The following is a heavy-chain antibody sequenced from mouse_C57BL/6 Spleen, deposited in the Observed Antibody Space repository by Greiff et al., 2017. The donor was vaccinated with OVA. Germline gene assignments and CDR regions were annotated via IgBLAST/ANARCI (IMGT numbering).Heavy chain of an antibody. V-gene: IGHV1-61*01. Sequence: QVQLQQPGAELVRPGSSVKLSCKASGYTFTSYWMDWVKQRPGQGLEWIGNIYPSDSETHYNQKFKDKATLTVDKSSSTAYMQRSSLTSEDSAVYYCAKYGSSYEYFDVWGTGTTVTVSS. CDR1: GYTFTSYW. CDR3: AKYGSSYEYFDV. D-gene: IGHD1-1*01. CDR2: IYPSDSET. J-gene: IGHJ1*03.